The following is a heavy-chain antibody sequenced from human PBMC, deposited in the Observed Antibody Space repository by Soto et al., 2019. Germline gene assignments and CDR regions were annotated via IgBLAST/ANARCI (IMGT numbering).Heavy chain of an antibody. J-gene: IGHJ3*02. CDR1: GFTFSSYA. D-gene: IGHD6-6*01. CDR2: ISGSGGST. Sequence: EVQLLESGGGLVQPGGSLRLSCAASGFTFSSYAMSWVRQAPGKGLEWVSAISGSGGSTYYADSVKGRFTISRDNSKNTLYLQMNSLRAEDTAVYYCAKDRLYGSSSAGWDAFDIWGQGTMVTVSS. CDR3: AKDRLYGSSSAGWDAFDI. V-gene: IGHV3-23*01.